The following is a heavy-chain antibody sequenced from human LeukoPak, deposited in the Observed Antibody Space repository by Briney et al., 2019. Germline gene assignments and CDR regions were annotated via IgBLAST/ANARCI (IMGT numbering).Heavy chain of an antibody. Sequence: TGGSLRLSCAASGFDFSDYYMSWIRQAPGKGLEWISNIKTTGLTTYYADSVKGRFTISRDNAENSLFLQMNSLRADDTAIYYCARAGQLRYMDVWGKGTAVTVSS. CDR2: IKTTGLTT. J-gene: IGHJ6*03. CDR3: ARAGQLRYMDV. CDR1: GFDFSDYY. V-gene: IGHV3-11*04.